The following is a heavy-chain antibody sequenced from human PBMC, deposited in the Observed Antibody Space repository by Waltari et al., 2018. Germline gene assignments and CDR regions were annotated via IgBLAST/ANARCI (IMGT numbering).Heavy chain of an antibody. V-gene: IGHV3-7*01. Sequence: EVQLVESGGGLVQPGGSLRLSCAASGFTFSSYWMSWVRQAPGKGLEWVANIKQDGSEKYYVDAGKGRFTISRDNAKNSLYLQMNSLRAEDTAVYYCASRDSSGWFDYWGQGTLVTVSS. D-gene: IGHD6-19*01. CDR1: GFTFSSYW. J-gene: IGHJ4*02. CDR2: IKQDGSEK. CDR3: ASRDSSGWFDY.